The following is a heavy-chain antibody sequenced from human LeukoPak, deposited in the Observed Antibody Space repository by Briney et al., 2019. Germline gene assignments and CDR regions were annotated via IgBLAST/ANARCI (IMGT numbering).Heavy chain of an antibody. D-gene: IGHD3-16*01. CDR1: GFTFNTYG. CDR2: IRYDGSDK. CDR3: AKDMGELLTITHFFHY. Sequence: PGGSLRLSCAASGFTFNTYGMHWVRQAPGKGLEWVSFIRYDGSDKYYGDSVKGRFTVSRDNSKNTLYLQVNSLRPEDTAVYYCAKDMGELLTITHFFHYWGQGTVVTVSS. J-gene: IGHJ4*02. V-gene: IGHV3-30*02.